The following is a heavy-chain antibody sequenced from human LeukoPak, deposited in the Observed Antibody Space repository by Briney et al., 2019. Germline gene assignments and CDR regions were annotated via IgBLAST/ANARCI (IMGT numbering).Heavy chain of an antibody. D-gene: IGHD6-6*01. CDR1: GGTFSSYA. CDR3: AILPYPGRSSSSPFLDYYYMDV. J-gene: IGHJ6*03. Sequence: GASVKVSCKASGGTFSSYAISWVRQAPGQGLEWMGGIIPIFGTANYAQKFQGRVTITADESTSTAYMELSSLRSEDTAVYYCAILPYPGRSSSSPFLDYYYMDVWGKGTTVTVSS. CDR2: IIPIFGTA. V-gene: IGHV1-69*13.